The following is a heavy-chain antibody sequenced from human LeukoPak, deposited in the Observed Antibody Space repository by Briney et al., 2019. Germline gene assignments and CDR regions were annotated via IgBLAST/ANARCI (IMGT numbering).Heavy chain of an antibody. CDR1: GGTFSSYA. D-gene: IGHD6-19*01. Sequence: ASVKVSYKASGGTFSSYAISLVRQAPGQGLEWMGRIIPIFGTANYAQKFQGRVTITTDESTSTAYMELSSRRSEDTAVYYCARDGYSSGWIHWGQGTVVTVSS. J-gene: IGHJ4*02. V-gene: IGHV1-69*05. CDR2: IIPIFGTA. CDR3: ARDGYSSGWIH.